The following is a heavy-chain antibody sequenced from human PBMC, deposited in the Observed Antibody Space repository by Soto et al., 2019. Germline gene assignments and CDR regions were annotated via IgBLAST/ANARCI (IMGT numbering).Heavy chain of an antibody. D-gene: IGHD6-13*01. CDR1: GFTFSSYG. CDR2: IWYDGSNK. CDR3: ARGVGSCDRRTQGCTNSWYTTRDY. J-gene: IGHJ4*02. V-gene: IGHV3-33*01. Sequence: QVHLVESGGGVVQPGRSLRLSCAASGFTFSSYGMHWVRQAPGKGLEWVAVIWYDGSNKYYADSVKGRFTISRDNSKNTVYLQMNSLRAEDTAVYYCARGVGSCDRRTQGCTNSWYTTRDYWGQGTLVTVSS.